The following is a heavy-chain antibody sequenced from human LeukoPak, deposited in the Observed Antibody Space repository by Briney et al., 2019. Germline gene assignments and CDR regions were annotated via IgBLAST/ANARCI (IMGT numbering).Heavy chain of an antibody. V-gene: IGHV1-8*01. CDR1: GYTFTSYD. J-gene: IGHJ4*02. D-gene: IGHD3-3*01. Sequence: ASVKVSCKASGYTFTSYDINWVRQATGQGLEWMGWMNPNSGNTGYAQKFQGRVTMTRNTSISTAYMELSSLRFEDTAVYYCARGRSLRFLEWLSPSLGYWGQGTLVTVSS. CDR2: MNPNSGNT. CDR3: ARGRSLRFLEWLSPSLGY.